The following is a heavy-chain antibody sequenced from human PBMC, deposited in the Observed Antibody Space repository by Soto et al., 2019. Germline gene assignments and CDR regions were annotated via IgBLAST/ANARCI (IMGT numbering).Heavy chain of an antibody. CDR3: ARAQWELYYYYGMDV. D-gene: IGHD1-26*01. V-gene: IGHV4-59*01. CDR1: GGSISSYY. CDR2: IYYSGST. Sequence: PSETLSLTCTVSGGSISSYYWSWIRQPPGKGLEWIGYIYYSGSTNYNPSLKSRVTISVDTSKNQFSLKLSSVTAADTAVYYCARAQWELYYYYGMDVWGQGTTVTVSS. J-gene: IGHJ6*02.